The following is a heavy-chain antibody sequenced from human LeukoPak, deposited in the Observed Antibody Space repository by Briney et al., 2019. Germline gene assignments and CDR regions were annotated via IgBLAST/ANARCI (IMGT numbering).Heavy chain of an antibody. Sequence: SQTLSLTCAVSGGSISSGGYYWSWIRQHPGKGLEWIGYIYYSGSTYYNPSLKSRVTISVDTSKNQFSLKLSSVTAADTAVYYCARDRSSSELGYFDYWGQGTLVTVSS. CDR3: ARDRSSSELGYFDY. D-gene: IGHD6-13*01. V-gene: IGHV4-31*11. J-gene: IGHJ4*02. CDR1: GGSISSGGYY. CDR2: IYYSGST.